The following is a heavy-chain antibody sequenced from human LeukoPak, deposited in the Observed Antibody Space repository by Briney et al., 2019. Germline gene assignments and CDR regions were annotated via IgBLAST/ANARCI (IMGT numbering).Heavy chain of an antibody. CDR1: GGSISSSGYY. J-gene: IGHJ3*02. CDR3: ARLWGGYDWYDAFDI. D-gene: IGHD5-12*01. CDR2: INYSGTT. Sequence: PSETLSLTCTASGGSISSSGYYWGWIRQPPGKGLEWIASINYSGTTYYNPSLKSRVTISVDTSKNQFSLKLSSVTAADTAVYYCARLWGGYDWYDAFDIWGQGTMVTVSS. V-gene: IGHV4-39*07.